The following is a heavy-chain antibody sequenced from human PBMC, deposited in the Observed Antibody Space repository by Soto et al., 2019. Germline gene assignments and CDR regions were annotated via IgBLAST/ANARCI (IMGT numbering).Heavy chain of an antibody. D-gene: IGHD3-16*01. CDR1: GYTPTNYD. V-gene: IGHV1-18*01. Sequence: QVPLVQSGAEVKKPGASVTVSCKTSGYTPTNYDIGWVRQAPGQGLEWMGWISAYNGNTNSAQKLQGRLTMTTDTSTRTAYIELRSLRSDETAVYYCARALYRSGTYYSFDNWGRGTLVTVSS. J-gene: IGHJ4*02. CDR2: ISAYNGNT. CDR3: ARALYRSGTYYSFDN.